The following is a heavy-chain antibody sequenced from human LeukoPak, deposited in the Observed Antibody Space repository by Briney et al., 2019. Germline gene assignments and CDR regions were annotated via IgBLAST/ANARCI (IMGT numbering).Heavy chain of an antibody. V-gene: IGHV4-59*01. CDR1: GXSISNYY. D-gene: IGHD6-13*01. CDR3: ARAHSSSWYMDY. J-gene: IGHJ4*02. Sequence: PSETLSLTCTVSGXSISNYYGSWIRQPPGKGLEWIGYIYSSGSTNYNPSLKSRVTISVDTSKNQLSLRLNSVTAADAAVYYCARAHSSSWYMDYWGQGTLVTVS. CDR2: IYSSGST.